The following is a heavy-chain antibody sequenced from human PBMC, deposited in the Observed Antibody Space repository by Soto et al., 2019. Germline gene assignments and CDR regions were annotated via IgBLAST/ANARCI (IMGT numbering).Heavy chain of an antibody. V-gene: IGHV3-23*01. D-gene: IGHD4-4*01. Sequence: EVILLESGGDLVAPGQSLRLSCVASGFRFSSYALTWVRQAPGKGLEWVADISGQGGTTYYADSVKGRFTISRDNSKNTLSLQMTGLRVEDTAVYYCAKENDYSIIEYNWFDAWGPGTLVSVSS. J-gene: IGHJ5*02. CDR2: ISGQGGTT. CDR1: GFRFSSYA. CDR3: AKENDYSIIEYNWFDA.